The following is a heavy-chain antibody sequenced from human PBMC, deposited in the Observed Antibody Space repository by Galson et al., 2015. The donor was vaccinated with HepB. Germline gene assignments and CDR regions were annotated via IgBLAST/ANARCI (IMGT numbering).Heavy chain of an antibody. D-gene: IGHD3-3*01. CDR3: ATSNYDFNSGLFDY. CDR2: FDPENSET. V-gene: IGHV1-24*01. CDR1: GYTLTEFS. Sequence: CKVSGYTLTEFSMHWVRQAPGGRLEWLGGFDPENSETISAQKFRGRVTMTEDASTDTAYMQLSRLRSEDTAIYYCATSNYDFNSGLFDYWGQGTLVTVSS. J-gene: IGHJ4*02.